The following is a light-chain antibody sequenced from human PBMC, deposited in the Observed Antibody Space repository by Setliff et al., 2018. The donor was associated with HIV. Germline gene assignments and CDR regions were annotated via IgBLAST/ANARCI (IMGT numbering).Light chain of an antibody. V-gene: IGLV2-23*02. J-gene: IGLJ2*01. CDR1: TSDISHYNF. CDR2: EVF. Sequence: QSALTQPASVSASPGQSITISCTGTTSDISHYNFVSWYQQHPDSAPKLLIYEVFNRPSGVSHRFSGSKSGNTASLTISGLQAEDEADYYCCSYAGSRNVVFGGGTKVTVL. CDR3: CSYAGSRNVV.